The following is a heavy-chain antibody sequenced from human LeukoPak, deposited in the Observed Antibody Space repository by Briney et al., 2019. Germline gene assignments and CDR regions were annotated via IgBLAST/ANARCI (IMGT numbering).Heavy chain of an antibody. Sequence: PGGSLRLSCAASGFTFSGYDMHWVRQATGKGLEWVSAIGTAGDTYYPGSVKGRFTISRENAKNSLYLQMNSLRAGDTAVYYCARAGYYDSSGYYWPHAFDIWGQGTMVTVSS. CDR2: IGTAGDT. J-gene: IGHJ3*02. CDR1: GFTFSGYD. V-gene: IGHV3-13*01. D-gene: IGHD3-22*01. CDR3: ARAGYYDSSGYYWPHAFDI.